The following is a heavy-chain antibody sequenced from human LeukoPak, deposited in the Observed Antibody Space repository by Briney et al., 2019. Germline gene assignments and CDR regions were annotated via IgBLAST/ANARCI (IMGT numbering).Heavy chain of an antibody. D-gene: IGHD3-16*01. CDR3: AKARRGGYYFDY. CDR1: GFTFDDYA. V-gene: IGHV3-43D*03. J-gene: IGHJ4*02. Sequence: GGSLRLSCAASGFTFDDYAMHWVRQAPGKGLEWVSLISWDGGSTYYADSVKGRFTISRDNSKNSLYLQMNGLRAEDTALYYCAKARRGGYYFDYWGQGTLVTVSS. CDR2: ISWDGGST.